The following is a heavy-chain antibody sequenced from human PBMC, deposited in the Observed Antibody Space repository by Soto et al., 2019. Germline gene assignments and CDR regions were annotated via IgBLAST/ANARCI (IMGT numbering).Heavy chain of an antibody. CDR3: ARGPRVVAADVAVFDS. CDR1: GFTFSTYA. V-gene: IGHV3-23*01. CDR2: ISGSAVST. Sequence: PGGSLRLSCAASGFTFSTYAMAWVRQAPGKGLEWVSGISGSAVSTNHADSVKGRFIISRDNSKNMVYLQMNSLRAEDTAVYYCARGPRVVAADVAVFDSWGQGTLVTVSS. D-gene: IGHD2-15*01. J-gene: IGHJ4*02.